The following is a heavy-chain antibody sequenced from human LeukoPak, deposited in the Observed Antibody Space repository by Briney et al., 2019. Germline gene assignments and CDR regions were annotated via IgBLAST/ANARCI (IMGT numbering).Heavy chain of an antibody. V-gene: IGHV3-21*01. CDR1: GFRLRSYW. D-gene: IGHD2-15*01. CDR3: ARDEVGYCSGGSCPRSYYYYYMDV. Sequence: GGSLRLSCVVSGFRLRSYWMHRVRQAPGKGLEWVSSISSSSSYIYYADSVKGRFTISRDNAKNSLYLQMNSLRAEDTAVYYCARDEVGYCSGGSCPRSYYYYYMDVWGKGTTVTVSS. CDR2: ISSSSSYI. J-gene: IGHJ6*03.